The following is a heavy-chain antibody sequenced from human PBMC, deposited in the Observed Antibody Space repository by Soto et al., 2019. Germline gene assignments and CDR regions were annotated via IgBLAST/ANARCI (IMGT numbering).Heavy chain of an antibody. Sequence: GGSLRLSCAASGFTFSSYAMSWVRQAPGKGLEWVSAISGSGGSTYYADSVKGRFTISRDNSKNTLYLQMSSLRAEDTAVYYCAKGQWLVRNYFDYWGQGTLVTVSS. CDR3: AKGQWLVRNYFDY. J-gene: IGHJ4*02. D-gene: IGHD6-19*01. CDR2: ISGSGGST. V-gene: IGHV3-23*01. CDR1: GFTFSSYA.